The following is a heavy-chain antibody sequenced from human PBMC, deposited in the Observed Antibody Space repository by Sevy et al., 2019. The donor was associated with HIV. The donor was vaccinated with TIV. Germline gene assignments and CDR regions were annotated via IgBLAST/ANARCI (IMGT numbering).Heavy chain of an antibody. Sequence: GGSLRLSCAASGFAFYDYSMSWIRQAPGKGLEWVATLFLGGGKKNYADSVKGRFTISRDNSKNSFYLQMDNLRVEDTSVYYCAGEGSTRPHDYWGQGTLVTVSS. CDR2: LFLGGGKK. J-gene: IGHJ4*02. V-gene: IGHV3-23*01. CDR1: GFAFYDYS. CDR3: AGEGSTRPHDY. D-gene: IGHD1-26*01.